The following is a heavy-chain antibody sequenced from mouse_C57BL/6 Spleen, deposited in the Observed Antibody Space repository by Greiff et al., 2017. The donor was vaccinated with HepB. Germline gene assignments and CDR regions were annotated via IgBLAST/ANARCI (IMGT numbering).Heavy chain of an antibody. Sequence: QVQLQQPGAELVRPGSSVKLSCKASGYTFTSYWMHWVKQRPIQGLEWIGNIDPSDSETHYNQKFKDKATLTVDKTSSTAYMQLSSLTSEDSAVYYCARHGSSYGAWFAYWGQGTLVTVSA. J-gene: IGHJ3*01. CDR2: IDPSDSET. CDR3: ARHGSSYGAWFAY. V-gene: IGHV1-52*01. D-gene: IGHD1-1*01. CDR1: GYTFTSYW.